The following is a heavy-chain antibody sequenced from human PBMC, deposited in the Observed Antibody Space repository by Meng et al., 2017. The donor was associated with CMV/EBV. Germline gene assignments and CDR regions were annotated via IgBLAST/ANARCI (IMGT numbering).Heavy chain of an antibody. CDR3: TRQGYNWNPGHYYYGMDV. D-gene: IGHD1-20*01. J-gene: IGHJ6*02. V-gene: IGHV3-73*01. CDR2: IRSKANSYAT. Sequence: GESLKISCAASGFTFSGSAMHWVRQASGKGLEWVGRIRSKANSYATAYAASVKGRFTISRDDSKNTAYPQMNSLKTEDTAVYYCTRQGYNWNPGHYYYGMDVWGQGTTVTVSS. CDR1: GFTFSGSA.